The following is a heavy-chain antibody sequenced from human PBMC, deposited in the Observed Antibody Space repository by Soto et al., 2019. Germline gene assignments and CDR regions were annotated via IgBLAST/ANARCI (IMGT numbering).Heavy chain of an antibody. CDR3: AATITRRGSGYGPLNY. Sequence: GGSLRLSCAASGFTFSSYGMHWVRQAPGKGLEWVAVIWYDGSNKYYADSVKGRFTISRDNSKNTLYLQMNSLRAEDTAVYYCAATITRRGSGYGPLNYWGQGTLVTVSS. D-gene: IGHD5-12*01. CDR1: GFTFSSYG. CDR2: IWYDGSNK. J-gene: IGHJ4*02. V-gene: IGHV3-33*01.